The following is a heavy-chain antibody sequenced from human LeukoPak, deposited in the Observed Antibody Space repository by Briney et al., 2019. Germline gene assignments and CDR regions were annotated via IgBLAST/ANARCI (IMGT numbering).Heavy chain of an antibody. CDR2: ISAYNGNT. CDR3: ARDYDDYPNWFDP. V-gene: IGHV1-18*01. J-gene: IGHJ5*02. CDR1: GYTFTSYG. Sequence: GASVKVSCKASGYTFTSYGISWVRPAPGQGLEWMGWISAYNGNTNYAQKLQGRVTMTTDPSTSAAYMDLRSLRSDDTAVYYCARDYDDYPNWFDPWGQGTLVTASS. D-gene: IGHD4-17*01.